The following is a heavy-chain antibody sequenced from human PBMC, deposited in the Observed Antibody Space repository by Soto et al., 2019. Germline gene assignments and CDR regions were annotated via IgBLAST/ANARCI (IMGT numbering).Heavy chain of an antibody. CDR2: IYHSGST. Sequence: QVQLQESGPGLVKPSGTLSLTCAVSGGSISSSNWWSWVRQPPGKGLEWIGEIYHSGSTNYNPSLKSRVTLSVEKSKNQFSLKLSSVTAADTAVYYCARFLNYCSSTSCYAGSFDYWGQGTLVTVSS. D-gene: IGHD2-2*01. J-gene: IGHJ4*02. V-gene: IGHV4-4*02. CDR3: ARFLNYCSSTSCYAGSFDY. CDR1: GGSISSSNW.